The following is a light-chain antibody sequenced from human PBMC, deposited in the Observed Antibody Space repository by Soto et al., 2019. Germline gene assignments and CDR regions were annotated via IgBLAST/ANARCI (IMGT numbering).Light chain of an antibody. CDR1: QTISNW. V-gene: IGKV1-5*01. Sequence: DFQMTQSPSTLSASVGDRVTITCRASQTISNWLAWYQQQPGKAPKLLIYDASSLEGGVPSRFSGSGSGTEFTLTLISLQPDDFATYYCQQYYSYWTFGQGTKVEIK. CDR2: DAS. J-gene: IGKJ1*01. CDR3: QQYYSYWT.